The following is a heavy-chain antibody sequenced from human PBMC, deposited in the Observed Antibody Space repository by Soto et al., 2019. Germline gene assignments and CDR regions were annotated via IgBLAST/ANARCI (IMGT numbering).Heavy chain of an antibody. Sequence: VQLLESGGGLVQPGGSLRLSCAASGFTFSSYAMSWVRQAPGKGLEWVSAISGSGGSTYYAESVKGRFTISRDNSKNTLYRQMNCLRAEETAVYYCAKMGISTPYAFDIWGQGTMVTVSS. CDR2: ISGSGGST. CDR1: GFTFSSYA. D-gene: IGHD1-20*01. J-gene: IGHJ3*02. V-gene: IGHV3-23*01. CDR3: AKMGISTPYAFDI.